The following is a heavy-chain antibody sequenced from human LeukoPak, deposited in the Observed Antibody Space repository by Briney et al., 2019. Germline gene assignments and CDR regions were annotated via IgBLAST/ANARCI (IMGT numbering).Heavy chain of an antibody. CDR3: ARVIGIAVASYYYYGMDA. CDR1: RFDLSAYT. J-gene: IGHJ6*02. V-gene: IGHV3-74*01. CDR2: INIDGSST. D-gene: IGHD6-19*01. Sequence: PGGSLRLSCAPSRFDLSAYTMNWVRQAPGKGLVWVSRINIDGSSTSYADSVKGRFTISRDNAKSTLYLQMNSLRAEDTAVYYCARVIGIAVASYYYYGMDAWGQGTTVTVSS.